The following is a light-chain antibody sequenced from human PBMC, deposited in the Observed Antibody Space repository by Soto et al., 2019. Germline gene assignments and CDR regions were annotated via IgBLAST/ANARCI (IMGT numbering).Light chain of an antibody. CDR2: NNN. CDR1: RSNIGNNY. Sequence: QSVLTQPPSVSAAPGQKVTISCSGSRSNIGNNYVAWYQQFPGTVPKLLIYNNNGRPSGTPDRISGSASGTSATLTITGLQNGDDADYFYVTWDTSLRTVVIGGGTKVTVL. CDR3: VTWDTSLRTVV. J-gene: IGLJ3*02. V-gene: IGLV1-51*01.